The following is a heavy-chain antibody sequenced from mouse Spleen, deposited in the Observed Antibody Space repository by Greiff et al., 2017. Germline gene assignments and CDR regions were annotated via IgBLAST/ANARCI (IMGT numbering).Heavy chain of an antibody. CDR3: AIGQTYYSYYSYDGYRSTSYWYFDV. Sequence: EVKLVESGPALVKPSQTVSLTCTVTGYSITNGNHWWNWIRQVSGSKLEWIGYISSSGSTDSNPSLKSRISITRDTSKNQLVPQLNSVTTEHIATYYCAIGQTYYSYYSYDGYRSTSYWYFDVWGAGTTVTVPS. V-gene: IGHV3-4*01. J-gene: IGHJ1*01. CDR2: ISSSGST. D-gene: IGHD2-12*01. CDR1: GYSITNGNHW.